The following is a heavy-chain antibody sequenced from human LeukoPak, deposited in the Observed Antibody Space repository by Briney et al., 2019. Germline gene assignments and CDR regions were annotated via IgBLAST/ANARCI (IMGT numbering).Heavy chain of an antibody. CDR1: GGSISSYY. CDR2: IYYSGST. J-gene: IGHJ4*02. Sequence: SETLSLTCTVSGGSISSYYWSWIRQPPGKRLEWIGYIYYSGSTNYNPSLKSRVTISVDTSKNQFSLKLSSVTAADTAVYYCARVGSSWWVFDYWGQGTLVTVSS. CDR3: ARVGSSWWVFDY. D-gene: IGHD6-13*01. V-gene: IGHV4-59*01.